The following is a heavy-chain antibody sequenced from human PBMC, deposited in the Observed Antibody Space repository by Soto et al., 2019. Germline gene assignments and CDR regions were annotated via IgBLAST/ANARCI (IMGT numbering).Heavy chain of an antibody. D-gene: IGHD2-2*01. CDR3: FMPYSYYYYYMDV. CDR2: INSDGSST. CDR1: GFTFSSYW. V-gene: IGHV3-74*01. J-gene: IGHJ6*03. Sequence: GESLKISCAASGFTFSSYWMHWVRQAPGKGLVWVSRINSDGSSTSYADSVKGRFTISRDNAKNTLYLQMNSLRAEDTAVYYCFMPYSYYYYYMDVWGKGTTVTVSS.